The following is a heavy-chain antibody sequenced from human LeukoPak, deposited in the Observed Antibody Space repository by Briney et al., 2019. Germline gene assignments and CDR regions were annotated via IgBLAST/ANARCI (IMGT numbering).Heavy chain of an antibody. Sequence: ASVKVSCKASGGTFSSYAISWVRQAPGQGLEWMGWISAYNGNTNYAQKLQGRVTMTTDTSTSTAYMELRSLRSDDTAVYYCARSWVGEVGLQNVDYWGQGTLVTVSS. D-gene: IGHD3-16*01. CDR2: ISAYNGNT. V-gene: IGHV1-18*01. CDR1: GGTFSSYA. J-gene: IGHJ4*02. CDR3: ARSWVGEVGLQNVDY.